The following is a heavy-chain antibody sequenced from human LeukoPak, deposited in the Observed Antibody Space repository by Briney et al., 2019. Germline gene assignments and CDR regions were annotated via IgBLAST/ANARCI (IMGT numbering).Heavy chain of an antibody. CDR2: IKQDGSEK. Sequence: PGGSPRLSCAASGFTFSSYWMSWVRQAPGKGLEWVANIKQDGSEKYYVDSVKGRFTISRDNAKNSLYLQMNSLRAEDTAVYYCARVGLKYSGSYPLDYWGQGTLVTVSS. CDR1: GFTFSSYW. V-gene: IGHV3-7*01. CDR3: ARVGLKYSGSYPLDY. J-gene: IGHJ4*02. D-gene: IGHD1-26*01.